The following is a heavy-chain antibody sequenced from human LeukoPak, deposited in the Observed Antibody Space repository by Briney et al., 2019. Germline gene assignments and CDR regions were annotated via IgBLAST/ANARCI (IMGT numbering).Heavy chain of an antibody. V-gene: IGHV3-30*03. J-gene: IGHJ6*02. CDR3: AREDYYGSGNYVAWGGGFDV. D-gene: IGHD3-10*01. CDR1: GFTFSSYG. Sequence: PGGSLRLSCAASGFTFSSYGMHWVRQAPGKGLEWVAVISYDGSNKYYADSVKGRFTISRDNSKNTLYLQMNSLRAEDTAVYYCAREDYYGSGNYVAWGGGFDVWGQGTTVTVSS. CDR2: ISYDGSNK.